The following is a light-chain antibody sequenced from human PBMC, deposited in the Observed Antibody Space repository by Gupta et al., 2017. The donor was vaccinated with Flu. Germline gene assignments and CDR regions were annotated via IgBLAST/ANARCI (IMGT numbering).Light chain of an antibody. J-gene: IGLJ3*02. CDR1: SGHSSHA. V-gene: IGLV4-69*01. CDR2: LDSDGRH. CDR3: QTWGTGDWL. Sequence: QLVLTQSPSASASLGASVKLTCTLSSGHSSHAIAWHQQQPEKGPRFLMRLDSDGRHTKGDGIPDRFSGSSSGTERYLTISSLQSDDEADYYCQTWGTGDWLFGGGTKLTVL.